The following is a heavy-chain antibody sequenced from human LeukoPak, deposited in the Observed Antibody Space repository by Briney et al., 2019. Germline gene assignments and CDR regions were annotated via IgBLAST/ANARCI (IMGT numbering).Heavy chain of an antibody. Sequence: GGSLRLSCAASGFTFTSFSFNWVRQAPGKGLEWVSSINTVATYIYYADSVRGRFTISRDNAKNSVYLQMDSLRAKDTGVYYCARLRRNGDSGGFYYYYDYWGQGTLVTVSS. D-gene: IGHD3-22*01. CDR1: GFTFTSFS. V-gene: IGHV3-21*01. J-gene: IGHJ4*02. CDR3: ARLRRNGDSGGFYYYYDY. CDR2: INTVATYI.